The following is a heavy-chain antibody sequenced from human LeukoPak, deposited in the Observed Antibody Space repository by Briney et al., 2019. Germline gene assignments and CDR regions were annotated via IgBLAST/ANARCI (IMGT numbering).Heavy chain of an antibody. Sequence: ASVKVSCKASGGTFSSYAISWVRQAPGQGLEWMGGIIPIFGTANYAQKFQGRVTITADESTSTAYVELSSLRSEDTAVYYCARKGLEVYAFDIWGQGAMVTVSS. CDR1: GGTFSSYA. D-gene: IGHD1-1*01. CDR2: IIPIFGTA. CDR3: ARKGLEVYAFDI. J-gene: IGHJ3*02. V-gene: IGHV1-69*13.